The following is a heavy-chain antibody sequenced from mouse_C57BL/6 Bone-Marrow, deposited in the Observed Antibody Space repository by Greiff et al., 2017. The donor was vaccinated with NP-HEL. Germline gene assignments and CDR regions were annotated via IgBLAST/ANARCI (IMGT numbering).Heavy chain of an antibody. Sequence: QVQLQQSDAELVKPGASVKISCKVSGYTFTDHTIHWMKQRPEQGLEWIGYIYPRDGSTKYNEKFKGKATLTADKSSSTAYMQLNSLTSEDSAVYFCAREGFITTVVEYFDVWGTGTTVTVSS. V-gene: IGHV1-78*01. D-gene: IGHD1-1*01. CDR3: AREGFITTVVEYFDV. J-gene: IGHJ1*03. CDR2: IYPRDGST. CDR1: GYTFTDHT.